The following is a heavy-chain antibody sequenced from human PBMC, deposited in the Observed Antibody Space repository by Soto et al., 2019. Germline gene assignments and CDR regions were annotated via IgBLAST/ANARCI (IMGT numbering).Heavy chain of an antibody. Sequence: SVKVSCKASGGTFSIYTISWARQAPGQGLEWMGRIIPILGIANYAQKFQGRVTITADKSTSTAYMELSSLRSEDTAVYYCARDRDIAVAGTPFSYYGMDVWGQGTTVTVSS. V-gene: IGHV1-69*04. D-gene: IGHD6-19*01. CDR2: IIPILGIA. CDR3: ARDRDIAVAGTPFSYYGMDV. CDR1: GGTFSIYT. J-gene: IGHJ6*02.